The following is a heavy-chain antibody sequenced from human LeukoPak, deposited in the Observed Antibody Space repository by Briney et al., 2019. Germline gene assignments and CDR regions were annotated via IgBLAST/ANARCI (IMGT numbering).Heavy chain of an antibody. V-gene: IGHV4-34*01. J-gene: IGHJ4*02. CDR1: GGSFSGYY. CDR2: INHSGST. CDR3: ARGPRFGPGYFDY. Sequence: SETLSLTCAVYGGSFSGYYWSWIRQPRGMGLEWIGEINHSGSTNYNPSLKSRVTISVDTSKNQFSLKLSSVTAADTAVYYCARGPRFGPGYFDYWGQGTLVTVSS. D-gene: IGHD3-10*02.